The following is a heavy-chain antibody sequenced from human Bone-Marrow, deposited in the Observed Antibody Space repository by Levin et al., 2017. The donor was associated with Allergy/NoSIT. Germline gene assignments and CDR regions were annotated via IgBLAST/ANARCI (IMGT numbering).Heavy chain of an antibody. D-gene: IGHD1-14*01. V-gene: IGHV3-15*01. CDR2: IKSKTDGGTT. CDR1: GFTFTNVW. Sequence: GESLKISCAASGFTFTNVWLHWVRQAPGKGLEWVGRIKSKTDGGTTDYAAPVKGRFSISRAASKNTLYLEMNSLKTADTGVYYCMTLTLQPPSWGQGTLVTVSS. CDR3: MTLTLQPPS. J-gene: IGHJ5*02.